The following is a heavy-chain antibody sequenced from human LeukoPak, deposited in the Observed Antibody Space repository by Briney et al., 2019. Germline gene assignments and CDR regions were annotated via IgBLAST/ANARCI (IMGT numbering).Heavy chain of an antibody. V-gene: IGHV4-4*07. Sequence: PSETLSLTCTVSGGSISSHYWSWIRQPAGKGLEWIGRIYTSGSTNYNPSLKSRVTMSVDTSKNQFSLKLSSVTAADTAVYYCARDGYYDFWSGSYPYMDVWGKGTTVTVSS. CDR2: IYTSGST. J-gene: IGHJ6*03. CDR1: GGSISSHY. CDR3: ARDGYYDFWSGSYPYMDV. D-gene: IGHD3-3*01.